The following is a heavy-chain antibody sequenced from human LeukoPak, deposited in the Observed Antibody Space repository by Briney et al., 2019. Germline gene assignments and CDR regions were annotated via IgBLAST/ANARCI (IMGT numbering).Heavy chain of an antibody. V-gene: IGHV3-21*04. D-gene: IGHD4-17*01. J-gene: IGHJ6*02. CDR1: GFTFSSYS. CDR2: ISSSSSYI. CDR3: ARDTCTTVTTLQYYYYGMDV. Sequence: GGSLRLSCAASGFTFSSYSMNWVRQAPGKGLEWVSSISSSSSYIYYADSVKGRFTISRDNAKNSLYLQMNSLRAEDTAVYYCARDTCTTVTTLQYYYYGMDVWGQGTTVTVSS.